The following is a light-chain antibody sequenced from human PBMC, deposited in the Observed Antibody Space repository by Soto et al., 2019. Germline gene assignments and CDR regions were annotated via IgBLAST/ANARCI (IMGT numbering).Light chain of an antibody. V-gene: IGLV1-44*01. J-gene: IGLJ2*01. CDR2: DNN. CDR1: SSNVGSHT. CDR3: AAWGDSMNGV. Sequence: QYVLTQPPSASGTPGQRVTISCSGSSSNVGSHTVNWYQQVPGTAPKLLIYDNNRRPSGVPDRFSGSNSSTSASLSIRGLQSDDEGDYYCAAWGDSMNGVFGGGTKVTVL.